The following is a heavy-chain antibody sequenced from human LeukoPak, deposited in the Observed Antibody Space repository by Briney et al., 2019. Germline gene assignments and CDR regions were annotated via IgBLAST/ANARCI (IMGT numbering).Heavy chain of an antibody. CDR2: FHHTGSA. CDR3: ARLSYVYVPYYFDY. J-gene: IGHJ4*02. V-gene: IGHV4-38-2*02. Sequence: PSETLSLTCSVSDHSITSDYNWGWIRQSPGKGLEWIATFHHTGSAYYSPSLKSRVTISLDTAKNQFSLRLCSVTAADTAIYYCARLSYVYVPYYFDYWGPGTLVTVSS. CDR1: DHSITSDYN. D-gene: IGHD5/OR15-5a*01.